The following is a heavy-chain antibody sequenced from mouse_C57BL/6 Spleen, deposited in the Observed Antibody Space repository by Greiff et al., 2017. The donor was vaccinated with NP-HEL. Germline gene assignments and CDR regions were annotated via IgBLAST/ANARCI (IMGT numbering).Heavy chain of an antibody. CDR2: INTNYGTT. Sequence: EVQLQESGPELVKPGASVKISCKASGYSFTDYNMNWVKQSNGKSLEWIGVINTNYGTTSYNQKFKGKATLTVDQSSSTAYMQLNSLTSEDSAVYYCARAIYYYGSRGMDYWGQGTSVTVSS. V-gene: IGHV1-39*01. J-gene: IGHJ4*01. CDR1: GYSFTDYN. D-gene: IGHD1-1*01. CDR3: ARAIYYYGSRGMDY.